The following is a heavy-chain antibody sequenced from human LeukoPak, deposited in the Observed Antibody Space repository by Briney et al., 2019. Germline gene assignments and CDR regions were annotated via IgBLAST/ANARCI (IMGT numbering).Heavy chain of an antibody. J-gene: IGHJ3*02. CDR2: IYHSGST. CDR1: GGSISSGGYS. D-gene: IGHD1-26*01. V-gene: IGHV4-30-2*01. Sequence: SQTLSLTCAVSGGSISSGGYSWSWIRQPPGKGLEWIGYIYHSGSTYYNPSLKSRVTISVDRSKNQFSLKLSSVTAADTAVYYCAGAFIVGAAGDAFDIWGQGTMVTVSS. CDR3: AGAFIVGAAGDAFDI.